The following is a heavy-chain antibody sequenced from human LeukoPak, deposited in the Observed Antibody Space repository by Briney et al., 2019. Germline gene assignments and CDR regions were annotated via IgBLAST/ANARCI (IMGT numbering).Heavy chain of an antibody. V-gene: IGHV4-39*01. CDR1: GASVSRTNYY. CDR3: AAWGYPYYLDY. Sequence: SETLTLTCTVSGASVSRTNYYWGWIRQPPGKGLEWIASISYSGSTYYNPSLKSRVTMSVGTSHNQFSLRMSSVTAADTAMYYCAAWGYPYYLDYWGRGTLVTVSS. J-gene: IGHJ4*02. D-gene: IGHD7-27*01. CDR2: ISYSGST.